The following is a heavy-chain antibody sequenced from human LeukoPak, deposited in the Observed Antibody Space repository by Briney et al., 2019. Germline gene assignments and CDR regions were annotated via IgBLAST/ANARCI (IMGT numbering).Heavy chain of an antibody. D-gene: IGHD4-17*01. V-gene: IGHV1-24*01. CDR3: ATAGTYGDRHFFDY. J-gene: IGHJ4*02. CDR2: FDPEDGET. CDR1: GYTLTELS. Sequence: ASVKVSCKVSGYTLTELSMHWVRQAPGEGLEWMGGFDPEDGETIYAQKFQGRVTMTEDTSTDTAYMELSSLRSEDTAVYYCATAGTYGDRHFFDYWGQGTLVTVSS.